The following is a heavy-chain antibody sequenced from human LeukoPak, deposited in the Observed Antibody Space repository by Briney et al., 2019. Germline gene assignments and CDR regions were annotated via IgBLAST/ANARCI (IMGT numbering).Heavy chain of an antibody. CDR1: GFSFSSYS. V-gene: IGHV3-48*02. CDR3: ARDSGDYAAPIDY. CDR2: IGSDTRTK. D-gene: IGHD4-17*01. Sequence: PGGSLRLSCAASGFSFSSYSMNWVRQAPGKGLEWVSFIGSDTRTKYYADSMKGRLTISRDNAKNSLYLQMNSLRDEDTAVYYCARDSGDYAAPIDYWGQGTLVTVSS. J-gene: IGHJ4*02.